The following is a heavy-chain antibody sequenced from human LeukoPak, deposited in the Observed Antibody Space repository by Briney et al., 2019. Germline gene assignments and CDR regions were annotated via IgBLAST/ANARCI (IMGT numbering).Heavy chain of an antibody. CDR1: GGSFSGYY. V-gene: IGHV4-34*01. CDR3: ATIVDTAMVAVDY. Sequence: SENLSLTCAVYGGSFSGYYWSWIRQPPGKGLEWIGEINHSGSTNYNPSLKSRVTISVDTSKNQFSLKLSSVTAADTAVYYCATIVDTAMVAVDYWGQGTLVTVSS. D-gene: IGHD5-18*01. J-gene: IGHJ4*02. CDR2: INHSGST.